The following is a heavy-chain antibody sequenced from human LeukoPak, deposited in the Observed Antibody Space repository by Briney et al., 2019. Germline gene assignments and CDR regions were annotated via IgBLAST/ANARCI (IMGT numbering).Heavy chain of an antibody. CDR3: ARGLAGTGTWYFDL. Sequence: PSQTLSLTCAVSGGSINSGGYSWRWIRKPPGKGLEWIGYIYHSGSTYYNPSLKSRVTISVDRSKNQFSLKLSSVTAADTAVYYCARGLAGTGTWYFDLWGRGTLVTVSS. V-gene: IGHV4-30-2*01. D-gene: IGHD6-13*01. CDR2: IYHSGST. J-gene: IGHJ2*01. CDR1: GGSINSGGYS.